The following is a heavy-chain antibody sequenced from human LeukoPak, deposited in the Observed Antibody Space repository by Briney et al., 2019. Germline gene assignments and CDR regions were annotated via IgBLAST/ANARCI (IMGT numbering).Heavy chain of an antibody. V-gene: IGHV3-21*01. CDR3: AREVWGPEY. CDR1: GFTFSSYS. Sequence: GSLRLSCAASGFTFSSYSMSWVRQAPGKGLEWVSFISSSSNYLYYADSVKGRFTISRDNAKNSLYLQMNSLRAEDTAVYYCAREVWGPEYWGQGTLVTVSS. J-gene: IGHJ4*02. D-gene: IGHD1-14*01. CDR2: ISSSSNYL.